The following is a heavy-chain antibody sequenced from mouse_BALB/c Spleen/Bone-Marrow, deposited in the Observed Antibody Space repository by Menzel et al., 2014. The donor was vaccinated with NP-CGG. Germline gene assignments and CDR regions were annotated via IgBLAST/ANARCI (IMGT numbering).Heavy chain of an antibody. V-gene: IGHV1-9*01. CDR2: ILPGSGSI. Sequence: VKLQESGAELMKPGASVKISCKATGYTFSSYWIEWVKPRPGHGLEWIGEILPGSGSIKYNEKFKGKATFTADTSSNTAYMQLSSLTSEDSAVYYCASRYDTMDYWGQGTSVTVSS. CDR3: ASRYDTMDY. J-gene: IGHJ4*01. CDR1: GYTFSSYW.